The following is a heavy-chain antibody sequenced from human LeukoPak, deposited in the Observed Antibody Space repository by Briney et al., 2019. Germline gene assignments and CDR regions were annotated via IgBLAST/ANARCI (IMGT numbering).Heavy chain of an antibody. J-gene: IGHJ5*02. V-gene: IGHV6-1*01. CDR1: GDSVSSNSAA. Sequence: SQTLSLTCAISGDSVSSNSAAWNWIRQSPSRGLEWLGRTYYRSKWYNDYAVSVKSRITINPGTSKDQFSLQLNSVTPEDTAVYYCARDWDLWPLAGFDPWGQGTLVTVSS. CDR2: TYYRSKWYN. D-gene: IGHD1-26*01. CDR3: ARDWDLWPLAGFDP.